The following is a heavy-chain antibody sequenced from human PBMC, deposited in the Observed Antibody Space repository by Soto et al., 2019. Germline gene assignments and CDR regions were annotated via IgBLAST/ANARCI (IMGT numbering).Heavy chain of an antibody. V-gene: IGHV3-49*03. CDR1: GFTFGDYA. CDR3: SRGSMIRGVVTKFDF. Sequence: PGGSLRLSCTTSGFTFGDYAMSWFRLAPGKGLEWICFTRSKAYGGAPEYAASVKGRFTISRDDSKSIVYVQMNSLKTEYTAVYYCSRGSMIRGVVTKFDFWGPGTLVTVSS. D-gene: IGHD3-10*01. CDR2: TRSKAYGGAP. J-gene: IGHJ4*02.